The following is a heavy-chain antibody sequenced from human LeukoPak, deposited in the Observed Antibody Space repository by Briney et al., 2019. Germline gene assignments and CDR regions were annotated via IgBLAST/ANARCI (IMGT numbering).Heavy chain of an antibody. Sequence: GGSLRLSCAASGFIVSSNYMSWVRQAPGKGLVWGSILYSAGSTYYADSVRGRFTISRDTSKNTVSLQMNSLRVEDTAVYYCASGGTGARKFYSDPFHYWGQGTLVTVSS. V-gene: IGHV3-53*01. J-gene: IGHJ4*02. CDR1: GFIVSSNY. CDR3: ASGGTGARKFYSDPFHY. D-gene: IGHD2-15*01. CDR2: LYSAGST.